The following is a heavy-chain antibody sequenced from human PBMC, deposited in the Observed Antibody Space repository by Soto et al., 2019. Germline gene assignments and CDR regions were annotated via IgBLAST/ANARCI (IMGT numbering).Heavy chain of an antibody. V-gene: IGHV3-7*01. D-gene: IGHD6-13*01. Sequence: PGGSLRLSCAASGFTFSNYWMSWVRQAPGEGLEWVANIKQDGSQKYYVDSVKGRFTISRDNAKNSLYLQMNSLRAEDTAVYYCVRDGQQLVADHFDYWGQGTLVTVSS. J-gene: IGHJ4*02. CDR2: IKQDGSQK. CDR3: VRDGQQLVADHFDY. CDR1: GFTFSNYW.